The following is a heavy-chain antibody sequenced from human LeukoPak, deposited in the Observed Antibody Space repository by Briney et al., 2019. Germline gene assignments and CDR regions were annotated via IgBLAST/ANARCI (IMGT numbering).Heavy chain of an antibody. CDR2: MNGRGGST. D-gene: IGHD2-21*01. Sequence: GGSLRLSCAASGFTFRNYAMSWVRQAPGKGLEWVSSMNGRGGSTYYADSVKGRFTISSDHSKNSLYLQMNSLRAEGTALYYFAKDRAAPQMLLNAFDIWGQGTMFTVSS. J-gene: IGHJ3*02. CDR1: GFTFRNYA. CDR3: AKDRAAPQMLLNAFDI. V-gene: IGHV3-23*01.